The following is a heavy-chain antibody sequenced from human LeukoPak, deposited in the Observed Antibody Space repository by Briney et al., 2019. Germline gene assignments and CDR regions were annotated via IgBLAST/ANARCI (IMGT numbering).Heavy chain of an antibody. CDR1: GFTFDDYA. CDR2: ISWNSGSI. V-gene: IGHV3-9*01. D-gene: IGHD1-26*01. Sequence: GRSLRHSCAASGFTFDDYAMHSVRPAPWKDLAWVSGISWNSGSIGYADSVKGRFTISRDNAKNSLYLQMNSLRAEDTALYYCAKDGGTQPYYFDYWGQGTLVTVSS. J-gene: IGHJ4*02. CDR3: AKDGGTQPYYFDY.